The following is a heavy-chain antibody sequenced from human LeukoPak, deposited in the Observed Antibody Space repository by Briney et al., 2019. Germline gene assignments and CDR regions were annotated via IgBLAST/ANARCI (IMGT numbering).Heavy chain of an antibody. CDR2: ISGSGGST. V-gene: IGHV3-23*01. D-gene: IGHD6-13*01. CDR3: AKVIAAAGTSEYFQH. CDR1: GFTFSSYA. Sequence: PGGSLRLSCAASGFTFSSYAMSWVRQAPGKGLGWVSAISGSGGSTYYADSVKGRFTISRDNSKNTLYLQMNSLRAEDTAVYYCAKVIAAAGTSEYFQHWGQGTLVTVSS. J-gene: IGHJ1*01.